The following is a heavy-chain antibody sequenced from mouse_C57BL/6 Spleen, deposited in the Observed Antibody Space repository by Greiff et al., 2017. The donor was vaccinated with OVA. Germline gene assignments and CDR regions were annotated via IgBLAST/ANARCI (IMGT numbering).Heavy chain of an antibody. D-gene: IGHD2-10*01. CDR3: ATFYGPLYYYAMDY. Sequence: QVQLQQPGAELVKPGASVKVSCKASGYTFTSYWMHWVKQRPGQGLEWIGRIHPSDSDTNYNQKFKGKATLIVDKSSSTAYMQLSSLTSEDSAVYYCATFYGPLYYYAMDYWGQGTSVTVSS. CDR2: IHPSDSDT. V-gene: IGHV1-74*01. CDR1: GYTFTSYW. J-gene: IGHJ4*01.